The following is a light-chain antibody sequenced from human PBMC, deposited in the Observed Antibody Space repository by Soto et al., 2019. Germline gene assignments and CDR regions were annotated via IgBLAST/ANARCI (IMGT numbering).Light chain of an antibody. Sequence: QSALTQPASVSGSPGQAITISCTGTSSDVGSYNIVSWYQQHPGKAPKLIIYEGSQRPSGISNRFSGSKSGNTASLTISGLEAEDEAEYFCCSYAPSTTIVVFGGGTKLTVL. V-gene: IGLV2-23*03. J-gene: IGLJ2*01. CDR1: SSDVGSYNI. CDR2: EGS. CDR3: CSYAPSTTIVV.